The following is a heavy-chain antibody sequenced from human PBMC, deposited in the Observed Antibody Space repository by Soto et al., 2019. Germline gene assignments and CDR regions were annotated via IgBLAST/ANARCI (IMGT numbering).Heavy chain of an antibody. CDR2: IRSETDGGST. CDR1: GFTFINVG. D-gene: IGHD1-1*01. CDR3: AIDLKGTAENFDY. J-gene: IGHJ4*02. V-gene: IGHV3-15*01. Sequence: GGFLRVCCAGSGFTFINVGMRWVSQDPGKVLEWLGHIRSETDGGSTDYAAPVIDRFTISRDDSKSTLYLQLNSLKIEYTGLYYCAIDLKGTAENFDYWRQGTLVTVSS.